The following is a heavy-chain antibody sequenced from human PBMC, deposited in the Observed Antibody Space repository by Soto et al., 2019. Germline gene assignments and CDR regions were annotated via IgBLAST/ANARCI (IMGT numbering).Heavy chain of an antibody. CDR3: ARQGIAAAGTSFDY. CDR2: IYYSGST. Sequence: SETLSLTCTVSGGSISSYYWSWIRQPPGKGLEWIGYIYYSGSTNYNPSLKSRVTISVDTSKNQFSLKLSSVTAADTAVYYCARQGIAAAGTSFDYWGQGTLVTVS. J-gene: IGHJ4*02. CDR1: GGSISSYY. V-gene: IGHV4-59*01. D-gene: IGHD6-13*01.